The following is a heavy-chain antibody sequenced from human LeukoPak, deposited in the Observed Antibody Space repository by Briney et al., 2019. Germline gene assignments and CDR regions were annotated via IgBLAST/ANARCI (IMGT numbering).Heavy chain of an antibody. Sequence: ASVKVSCKASGYTFTGYYMHWERQAPGQGLEWMGWINPNSGGTNYAQKFQGRVTMTRDTSISTAYLELRRLRSDDTAVYYCARDRIVATIIDYFDYWGQGTLVTVSS. CDR2: INPNSGGT. CDR3: ARDRIVATIIDYFDY. CDR1: GYTFTGYY. D-gene: IGHD5-12*01. J-gene: IGHJ4*02. V-gene: IGHV1-2*02.